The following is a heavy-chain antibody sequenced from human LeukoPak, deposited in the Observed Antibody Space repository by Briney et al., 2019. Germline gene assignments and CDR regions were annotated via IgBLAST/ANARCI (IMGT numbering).Heavy chain of an antibody. Sequence: SETLSLTCAVYGGSFSVYYWSWTGHPPGKGLEWIGEIIQSGSTNYNPSLKSRVTISVDTSKNQFSLKLNSVTAADTAVYYCARGLGGSYCSSTSCPNLDYWGQGTLVTVSS. V-gene: IGHV4-34*01. CDR3: ARGLGGSYCSSTSCPNLDY. CDR2: IIQSGST. J-gene: IGHJ4*02. D-gene: IGHD2-2*01. CDR1: GGSFSVYY.